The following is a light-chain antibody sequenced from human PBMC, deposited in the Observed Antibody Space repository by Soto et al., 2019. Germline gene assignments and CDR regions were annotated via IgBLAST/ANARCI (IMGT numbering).Light chain of an antibody. V-gene: IGKV1-33*01. CDR1: QDITNH. J-gene: IGKJ1*01. CDR2: DAS. Sequence: DIQMTQSPSSLSASVGDRVTITCQASQDITNHLHWYQQKPGKAPKLLIYDASNLEKGVPSRFSGSAFGTDFTFIINNLQPEDFATYFCQHCHILPWTFGQGTKVEIK. CDR3: QHCHILPWT.